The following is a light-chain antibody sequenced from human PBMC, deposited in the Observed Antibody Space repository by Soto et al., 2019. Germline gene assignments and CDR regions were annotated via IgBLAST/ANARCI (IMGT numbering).Light chain of an antibody. Sequence: EIVLTQSPGTLSLSPGERATLTCRASQSITSRSLAWYQQKPGQAPRLLIYGSSSMATGIPDRFSGSGSGTDCTLTISRLEPEDFAVYYCQQYDSSPITFGQGTRLEIK. CDR2: GSS. V-gene: IGKV3-20*01. J-gene: IGKJ5*01. CDR1: QSITSRS. CDR3: QQYDSSPIT.